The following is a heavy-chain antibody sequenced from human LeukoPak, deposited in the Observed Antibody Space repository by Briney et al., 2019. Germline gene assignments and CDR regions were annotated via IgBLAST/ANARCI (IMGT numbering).Heavy chain of an antibody. Sequence: ASVKVSCKASGYTFTNYGTSWVRQAPGQGLEWMGWISAYNGNTKYAQRFQGRVTMTTDTSTSTAHMELRSLISEDTAVYFCARGIVGATALMDVWGQGNTVTVSS. CDR1: GYTFTNYG. V-gene: IGHV1-18*01. J-gene: IGHJ6*02. CDR3: ARGIVGATALMDV. D-gene: IGHD1-26*01. CDR2: ISAYNGNT.